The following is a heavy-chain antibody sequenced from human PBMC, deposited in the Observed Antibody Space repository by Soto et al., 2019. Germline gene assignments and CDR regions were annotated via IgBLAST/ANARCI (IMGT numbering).Heavy chain of an antibody. CDR2: INHSGST. CDR3: ARSVGDYYTGAQTNVGENDYYYYMDV. J-gene: IGHJ6*03. CDR1: GGSFSGYY. V-gene: IGHV4-34*01. Sequence: QVQLQQWGAGLLKPSETLSLTCAVYGGSFSGYYWSWIRQPPGKGLEWIGEINHSGSTNYNPSLKSRVTIPVDTFKNQFSLKLGSVTAADTAVYYCARSVGDYYTGAQTNVGENDYYYYMDVWGKGTTVTVSS. D-gene: IGHD2-21*02.